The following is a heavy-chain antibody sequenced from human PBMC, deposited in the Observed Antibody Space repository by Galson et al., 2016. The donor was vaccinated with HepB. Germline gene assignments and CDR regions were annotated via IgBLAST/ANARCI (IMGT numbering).Heavy chain of an antibody. CDR3: EVVRHSSAGDNYFDY. D-gene: IGHD3-22*01. J-gene: IGHJ4*02. CDR1: GYIFIGER. V-gene: IGHV5-51*01. CDR2: IHPGDSDT. Sequence: QSGAEVKKPGEPPKISCEASGYIFIGERLGWVRQMPGKGLEWMGIIHPGDSDTRYSPSFQGQVSFSADRSISTAYLQWSSLKASDSGMYYCEVVRHSSAGDNYFDYWGQGTLVTVSS.